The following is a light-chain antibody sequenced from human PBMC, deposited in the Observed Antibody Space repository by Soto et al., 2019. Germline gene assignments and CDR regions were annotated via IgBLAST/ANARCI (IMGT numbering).Light chain of an antibody. CDR1: QSVSSSY. J-gene: IGKJ4*01. V-gene: IGKV3-20*01. CDR2: GAS. CDR3: HQYVSSPLT. Sequence: EIVLTQSPGTLSLSPGERATLSCRASQSVSSSYLAWYQQKPGQAPRLLIHGASSRATGIPDRFSGSGSGTDFTLTISRLEPEDFAVYYCHQYVSSPLTFGGGTKVEIK.